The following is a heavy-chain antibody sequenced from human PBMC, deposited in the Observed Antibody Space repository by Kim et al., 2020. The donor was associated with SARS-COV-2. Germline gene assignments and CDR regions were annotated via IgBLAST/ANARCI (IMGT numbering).Heavy chain of an antibody. CDR2: IYYSGST. CDR3: ARDTRDGYTRFDY. V-gene: IGHV4-59*01. Sequence: SETLSLTCTVSGGSISSYYWSWIRQPPGKGLEWIGYIYYSGSTNYNPSLKSRVTISVDTSKNQFSLKLSSVTAADTAVYYCARDTRDGYTRFDYWGQGTRVTVAS. CDR1: GGSISSYY. J-gene: IGHJ4*02. D-gene: IGHD5-12*01.